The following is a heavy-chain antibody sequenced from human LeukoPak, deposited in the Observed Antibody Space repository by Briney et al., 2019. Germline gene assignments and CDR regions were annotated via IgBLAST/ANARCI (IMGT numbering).Heavy chain of an antibody. Sequence: GGSLRLSCAASGFTFDDYAMHWVRQAPGKGLEWVSGISWNSGSIGYADSVKGRFTISRDNAKNSLYLQMNSLRAEDTALYYCAKDRGSGTLYYYYMDVWGKGTTVTVSS. CDR1: GFTFDDYA. CDR3: AKDRGSGTLYYYYMDV. J-gene: IGHJ6*03. CDR2: ISWNSGSI. V-gene: IGHV3-9*01. D-gene: IGHD1-1*01.